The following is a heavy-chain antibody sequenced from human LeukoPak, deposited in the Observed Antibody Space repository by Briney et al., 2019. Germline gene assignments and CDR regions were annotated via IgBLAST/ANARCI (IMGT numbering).Heavy chain of an antibody. Sequence: GGSLRLSCAASGFTFSNYWMHWVRQAPGKGLVWVSRINSDGSRTTYADSVKGRFTISRDNSKNTLYLQLHSLRADDTAVYYCATKAVPRPRLYDAFDFWGQGTVVTVSS. D-gene: IGHD2-2*02. V-gene: IGHV3-74*01. J-gene: IGHJ3*01. CDR3: ATKAVPRPRLYDAFDF. CDR2: INSDGSRT. CDR1: GFTFSNYW.